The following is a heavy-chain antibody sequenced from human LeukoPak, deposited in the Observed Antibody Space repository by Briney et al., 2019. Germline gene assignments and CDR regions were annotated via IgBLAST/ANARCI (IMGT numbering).Heavy chain of an antibody. CDR1: GGSFSGYY. Sequence: PSETLSLTCAVYGGSFSGYYWSWIRQPPGKGLEWIGYIYYSGSTNYNPSPKSRVTISVDTSKNQFSLKLSSVTAADTAVYYCARETLIVATKGNAFDIWGQGTMVTVSS. V-gene: IGHV4-59*01. D-gene: IGHD5-12*01. J-gene: IGHJ3*02. CDR3: ARETLIVATKGNAFDI. CDR2: IYYSGST.